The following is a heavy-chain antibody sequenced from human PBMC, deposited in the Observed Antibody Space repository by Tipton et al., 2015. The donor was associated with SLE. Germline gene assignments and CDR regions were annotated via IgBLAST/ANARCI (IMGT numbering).Heavy chain of an antibody. Sequence: QSGAEVKKPGASVKVSCKASGYTFTGYYMHWVRQAPGQGLEWMGIINPSGGSTSYAQKFQGRVTMTRDTSTSTVYMELSSLRSEDTAVYYCAKDRRGSYPGVDAFDIWGQGTMVTVSS. CDR2: INPSGGST. J-gene: IGHJ3*02. D-gene: IGHD1-26*01. CDR1: GYTFTGYY. V-gene: IGHV1-46*01. CDR3: AKDRRGSYPGVDAFDI.